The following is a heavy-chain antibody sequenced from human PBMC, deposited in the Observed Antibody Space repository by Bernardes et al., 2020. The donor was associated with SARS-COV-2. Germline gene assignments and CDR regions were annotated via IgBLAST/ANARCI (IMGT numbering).Heavy chain of an antibody. Sequence: GGSLRLSCAASGFTFSSYGMNWVRQAPGKGLEWVASITDSSSNIYYADSVKGRFTISRDDAKNSLYLQMNTLRAEDTAVYFCARDSIAVAGDYYFYGMDVWGQGTTVTVSS. CDR3: ARDSIAVAGDYYFYGMDV. CDR2: ITDSSSNI. J-gene: IGHJ6*02. CDR1: GFTFSSYG. D-gene: IGHD6-13*01. V-gene: IGHV3-21*01.